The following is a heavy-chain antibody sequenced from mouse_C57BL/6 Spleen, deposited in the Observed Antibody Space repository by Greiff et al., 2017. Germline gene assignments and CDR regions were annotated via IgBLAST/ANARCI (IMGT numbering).Heavy chain of an antibody. V-gene: IGHV1-7*01. CDR3: ANYYYGSSPWFAY. Sequence: VQRVESGAELAKPGASVKLSCKASGYTFTSYWMHWVKQRPGQGLEWIGYINPSSGYTKYNQKFKDKATLTADKSSSTAYMQLSSLTYEDSAVYYCANYYYGSSPWFAYWGQGTLVTVSA. J-gene: IGHJ3*01. CDR2: INPSSGYT. D-gene: IGHD1-1*01. CDR1: GYTFTSYW.